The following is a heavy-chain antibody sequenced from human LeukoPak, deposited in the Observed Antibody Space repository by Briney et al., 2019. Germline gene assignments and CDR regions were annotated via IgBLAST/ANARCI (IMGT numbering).Heavy chain of an antibody. V-gene: IGHV3-30*02. J-gene: IGHJ4*02. CDR3: ARLRDDSSGLDY. CDR2: IRFDGTNK. Sequence: GGSLRLSCAASGFTFGSFGIHWVRQAPGKGLEWVTFIRFDGTNKYYADSVKGRFTISRDNSKNTLYLQMNSLRAEDTAVYYCARLRDDSSGLDYWGQGTLVTVSS. CDR1: GFTFGSFG. D-gene: IGHD3-22*01.